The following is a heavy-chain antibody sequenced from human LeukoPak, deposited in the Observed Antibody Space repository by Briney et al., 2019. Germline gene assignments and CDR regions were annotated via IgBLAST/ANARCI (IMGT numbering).Heavy chain of an antibody. Sequence: GGSLRLSCAASGFTFSSYGMHWVRQAPGKGLEWVAVISYDGSNKYYADSVKGRFTISRDNSKNTLYLQMNSLIVEDTAIYYCANQRGEGFLEWFDHWGQGTLVTVSS. D-gene: IGHD3-3*01. J-gene: IGHJ5*02. CDR2: ISYDGSNK. V-gene: IGHV3-30*18. CDR3: ANQRGEGFLEWFDH. CDR1: GFTFSSYG.